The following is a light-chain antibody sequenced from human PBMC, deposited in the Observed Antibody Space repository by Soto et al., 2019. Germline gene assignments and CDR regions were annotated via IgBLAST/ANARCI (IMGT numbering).Light chain of an antibody. CDR2: DVS. V-gene: IGLV2-11*01. J-gene: IGLJ1*01. Sequence: QSALTQPRSVSGSPGQSVTISCTGTSSDVGGYNYVSWYQQHPGKAPKLMIYDVSKRPSGVPDRFSGSKSGNTASLTISGLQAEDEADYFCAVWDETLIEVFGTGTKLTVL. CDR1: SSDVGGYNY. CDR3: AVWDETLIEV.